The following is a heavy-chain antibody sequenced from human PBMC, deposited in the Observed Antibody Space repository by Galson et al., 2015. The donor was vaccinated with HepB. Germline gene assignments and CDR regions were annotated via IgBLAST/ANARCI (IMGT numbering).Heavy chain of an antibody. V-gene: IGHV4-34*01. CDR2: INHSGSI. CDR3: ARRDGYNYFGDYYYYYAMDV. Sequence: LSLTCAVYGGSFSGYYWSWIRQPPGKGLEWIGEINHSGSINYNPSLKSRLTISVDTSKNQFSLRLNSVTAADTAVYYCARRDGYNYFGDYYYYYAMDVWGQGTTVTVSS. J-gene: IGHJ6*02. CDR1: GGSFSGYY. D-gene: IGHD5-24*01.